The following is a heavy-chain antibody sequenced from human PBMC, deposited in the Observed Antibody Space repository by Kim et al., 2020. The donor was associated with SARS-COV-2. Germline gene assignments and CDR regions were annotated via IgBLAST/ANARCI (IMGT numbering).Heavy chain of an antibody. D-gene: IGHD6-13*01. Sequence: GGSLRLSCEASGFTFSTYWMTWVRQAPGKGLEWVANIRGDGNVDHYLDSVKGRFTISRDNGKNSLYLQMSSLRPEDTALYYCARDSSPSLGGTWYDAFDIWGRWTVVTVSS. CDR2: IRGDGNVD. J-gene: IGHJ3*02. CDR3: ARDSSPSLGGTWYDAFDI. V-gene: IGHV3-7*01. CDR1: GFTFSTYW.